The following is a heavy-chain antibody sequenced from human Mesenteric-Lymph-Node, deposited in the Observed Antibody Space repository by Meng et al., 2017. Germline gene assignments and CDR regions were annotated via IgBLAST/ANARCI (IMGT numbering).Heavy chain of an antibody. D-gene: IGHD3-10*01. V-gene: IGHV3-30*01. CDR1: GFTFNTYA. CDR2: ISYDGSDK. J-gene: IGHJ4*02. CDR3: TRDHYGSGSPHTGMDC. Sequence: GESLKISCAASGFTFNTYAMHWVRQAPGKGLEWVAVISYDGSDKYCADSVKGRFTISRDNSKNTLYLQMNSLRVEDTAVYYCTRDHYGSGSPHTGMDCWGQGTLVTVSS.